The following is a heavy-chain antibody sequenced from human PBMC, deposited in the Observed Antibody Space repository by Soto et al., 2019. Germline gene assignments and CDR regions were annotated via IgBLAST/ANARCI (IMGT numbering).Heavy chain of an antibody. V-gene: IGHV4-31*03. J-gene: IGHJ3*02. CDR2: IYYSGST. CDR1: GGSISSGGYY. D-gene: IGHD4-17*01. Sequence: QVQLQESGPGLVKPSQTLSLTCTVSGGSISSGGYYWSWIRQHLGKGLEWIGYIYYSGSTYYNPSLKSRVTISVDTSKNQFSLKLSSVTAADTAVYYCARSDTVTTGLGHDAFDIWGQGTMVTVSS. CDR3: ARSDTVTTGLGHDAFDI.